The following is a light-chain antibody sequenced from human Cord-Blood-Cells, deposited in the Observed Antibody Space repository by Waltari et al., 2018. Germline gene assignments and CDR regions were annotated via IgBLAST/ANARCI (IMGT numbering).Light chain of an antibody. J-gene: IGKJ5*01. CDR2: AAS. Sequence: DIQLTQSPSFLSASVGDRVTITCRASQGISSYLTWYQQKPGKAPKLLIYAASTLQSGVPSRFSASAAGTEFTPPITSLQPEDFATYYCQQLNSYPPLTFGQGTRLEIK. V-gene: IGKV1-9*01. CDR3: QQLNSYPPLT. CDR1: QGISSY.